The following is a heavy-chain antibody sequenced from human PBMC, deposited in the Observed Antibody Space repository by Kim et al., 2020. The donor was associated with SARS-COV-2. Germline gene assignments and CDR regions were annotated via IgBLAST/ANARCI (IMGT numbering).Heavy chain of an antibody. D-gene: IGHD3-22*01. V-gene: IGHV3-33*01. CDR1: GFTFSSYG. Sequence: GGSPRLSCAASGFTFSSYGMHWVRQAPGKGLEWVAVLWYDGSNKYYADSVKGRFTISRDNSKNTLYLQMNSLRAEDPAVYYCARDLNYYDSSGYYYGMDVWGQGTTVTVSS. CDR2: LWYDGSNK. CDR3: ARDLNYYDSSGYYYGMDV. J-gene: IGHJ6*02.